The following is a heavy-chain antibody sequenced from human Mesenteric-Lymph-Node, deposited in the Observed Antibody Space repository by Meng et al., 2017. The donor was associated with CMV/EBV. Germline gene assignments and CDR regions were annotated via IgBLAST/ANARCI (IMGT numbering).Heavy chain of an antibody. D-gene: IGHD2-8*01. CDR1: GFTFSQFA. CDR2: ISGSGGNT. J-gene: IGHJ6*02. Sequence: GESLKISCVASGFTFSQFAMHWVRQAPGKGLEWVSAISGSGGNTYYADSVKGRFTISRDNSKNTLYLQVNSLRAEDTAVYYCAKVVYAIVDYYYYGMDVWGQGTTVTVSS. CDR3: AKVVYAIVDYYYYGMDV. V-gene: IGHV3-23*01.